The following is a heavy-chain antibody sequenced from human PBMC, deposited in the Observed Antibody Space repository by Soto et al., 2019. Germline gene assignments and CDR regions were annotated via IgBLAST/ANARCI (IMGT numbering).Heavy chain of an antibody. CDR2: IRSKADNYAT. V-gene: IGHV3-73*01. CDR1: GLTFSGSA. D-gene: IGHD3-22*01. J-gene: IGHJ4*02. CDR3: TERGKYDNRVFDY. Sequence: EVQLVESGGGLVQPGGSLKLSCAASGLTFSGSAMHWVRQASGKGLEWVGRIRSKADNYATSYAASVKGRFTISRDDSKNTAYLQMDSLKTEDTAVYYCTERGKYDNRVFDYWSQGTLVTVSS.